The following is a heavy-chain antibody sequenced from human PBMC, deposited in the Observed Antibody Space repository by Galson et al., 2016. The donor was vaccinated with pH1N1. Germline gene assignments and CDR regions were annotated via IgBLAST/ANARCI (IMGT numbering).Heavy chain of an antibody. D-gene: IGHD3-3*01. CDR3: VKDIVSSGYDFTFDQ. CDR2: IAWNSGII. V-gene: IGHV3-9*01. J-gene: IGHJ4*02. Sequence: SLRLSCAASGFLFSDYAMHWVRQAPGKALEWVSGIAWNSGIIGYADSVEGRFTISRDNAKNSLYLQMNALRPEDTALYHCVKDIVSSGYDFTFDQWGQGILVTVSS. CDR1: GFLFSDYA.